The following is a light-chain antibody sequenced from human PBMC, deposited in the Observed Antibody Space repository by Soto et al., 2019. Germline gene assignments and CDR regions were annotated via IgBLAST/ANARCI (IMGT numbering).Light chain of an antibody. Sequence: GASCDVEANKLVSWYQQHPGTAPRLLIYEDIRRPSGISSRFSGSKSGNTASLTISGLRAEDEAAYYCCSYVDHRKIGFGGGTQLTGL. CDR1: SCDVEANKL. CDR2: EDI. CDR3: CSYVDHRKIG. J-gene: IGLJ3*02. V-gene: IGLV2-23*01.